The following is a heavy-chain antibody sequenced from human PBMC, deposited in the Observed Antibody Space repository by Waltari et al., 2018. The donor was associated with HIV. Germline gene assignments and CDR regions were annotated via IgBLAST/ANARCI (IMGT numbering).Heavy chain of an antibody. CDR1: GFTFSSYW. Sequence: EVQLVESGGGLVQPGGSLRLSCAASGFTFSSYWIHWVRQAPGKGLVWVSRINTDGSSTSYADSVEGRFTISRDNAKNTLYLQMNSLRAEDTAVYYCARGGHCSGISCYTGDYSYGLDVWGQGTTVTVSS. J-gene: IGHJ6*02. D-gene: IGHD2-2*02. CDR2: INTDGSST. CDR3: ARGGHCSGISCYTGDYSYGLDV. V-gene: IGHV3-74*01.